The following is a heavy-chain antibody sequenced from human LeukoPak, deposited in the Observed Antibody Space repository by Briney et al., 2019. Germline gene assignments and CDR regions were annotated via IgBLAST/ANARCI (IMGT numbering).Heavy chain of an antibody. CDR1: GFTFSSYW. D-gene: IGHD2-2*01. CDR2: IKQEGSEK. Sequence: PGGSLRLSCAAPGFTFSSYWMRSVRHAPGKGLEWGANIKQEGSEKYYVDSVKGRFTISRDNAKNSLYLQMNSLRAEDTAVYYCAREGPCSSTSCYNDAFDIWGQGTVVTVSS. CDR3: AREGPCSSTSCYNDAFDI. V-gene: IGHV3-7*01. J-gene: IGHJ3*02.